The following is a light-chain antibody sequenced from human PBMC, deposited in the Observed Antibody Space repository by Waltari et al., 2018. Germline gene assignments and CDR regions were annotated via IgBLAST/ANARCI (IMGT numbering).Light chain of an antibody. Sequence: IQMTQSPSSLSASVGDTVTITCRASQGISSYLAWYQQKPGKAPKPLIYYASNLESGVPSRFSGSGSGTEFTLTISSLQPEDVATYYCQQYNSAPWTFGQGTKVEIK. V-gene: IGKV1-13*02. CDR2: YAS. J-gene: IGKJ1*01. CDR1: QGISSY. CDR3: QQYNSAPWT.